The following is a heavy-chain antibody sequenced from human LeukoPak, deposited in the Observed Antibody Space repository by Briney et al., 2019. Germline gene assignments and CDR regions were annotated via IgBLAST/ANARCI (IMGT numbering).Heavy chain of an antibody. CDR3: TRGGSANFDY. CDR2: INNDGTST. D-gene: IGHD3-16*01. J-gene: IGHJ4*02. CDR1: GFTFSSNW. V-gene: IGHV3-74*01. Sequence: SGGSLRLSCAASGFTFSSNWMHWVRQAPGKGLVWVSRINNDGTSTTYAESVEGRFTISRDNAKNTLYLQMNSLRAEDTAVYYCTRGGSANFDYWGQGYLVTVSS.